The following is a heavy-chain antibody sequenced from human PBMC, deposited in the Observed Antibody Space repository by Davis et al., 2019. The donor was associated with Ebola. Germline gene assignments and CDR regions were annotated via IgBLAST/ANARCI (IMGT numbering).Heavy chain of an antibody. Sequence: GGSLRLSCAASGFTFYRYEMNWVRQAPGKGLDWVAVIPPDGSYRYYADSVKGRFTISRDNSKNTLYLEMISLRPEDTAVYYCAKVLTSGWYVDALDIWGQGTMVTVSS. D-gene: IGHD6-19*01. CDR2: IPPDGSYR. J-gene: IGHJ3*02. V-gene: IGHV3-30*02. CDR1: GFTFYRYE. CDR3: AKVLTSGWYVDALDI.